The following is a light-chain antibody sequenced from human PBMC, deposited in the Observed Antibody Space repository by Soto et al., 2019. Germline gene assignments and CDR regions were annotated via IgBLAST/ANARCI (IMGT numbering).Light chain of an antibody. CDR2: DTS. CDR3: QQRSNWPWT. J-gene: IGKJ1*01. V-gene: IGKV3-11*01. Sequence: EIVLTQSPVILSLSPGERATLSCRASQSISKFLVWYQHIPGQAPRLLMYDTSNRATDIPARFSGGGSGTDFTLTISSLEPEDFAVYYCQQRSNWPWTFGQGTKVEIK. CDR1: QSISKF.